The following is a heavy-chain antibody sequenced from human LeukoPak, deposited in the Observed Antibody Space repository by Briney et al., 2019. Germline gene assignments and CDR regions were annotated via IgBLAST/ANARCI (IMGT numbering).Heavy chain of an antibody. D-gene: IGHD2-2*01. Sequence: ASVKVPCKASGYTFTSYDINWVRQATGQGLEWMGWMNPNSGNTGYAQKFQGRVTMTRNTSISTAYMELSSLRSEDTAVYYCATRYCSSTSCPDYWGQGTLVTVSS. CDR2: MNPNSGNT. J-gene: IGHJ4*02. V-gene: IGHV1-8*01. CDR3: ATRYCSSTSCPDY. CDR1: GYTFTSYD.